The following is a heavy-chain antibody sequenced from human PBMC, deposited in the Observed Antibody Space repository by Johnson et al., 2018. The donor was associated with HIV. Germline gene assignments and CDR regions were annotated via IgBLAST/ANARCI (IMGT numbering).Heavy chain of an antibody. D-gene: IGHD4/OR15-4a*01. Sequence: VLLVESGGGLVQPGGSLRLSCAASGFTFSSYWMSWVRQAPGKGLEWVSYISSSGSNIYKADSVKGRFTISRDNAKNSLFLQMNSLRAEDTAVYYCARVGANFDAFDIWGQGTMVTVSS. V-gene: IGHV3-48*04. CDR2: ISSSGSNI. J-gene: IGHJ3*02. CDR3: ARVGANFDAFDI. CDR1: GFTFSSYW.